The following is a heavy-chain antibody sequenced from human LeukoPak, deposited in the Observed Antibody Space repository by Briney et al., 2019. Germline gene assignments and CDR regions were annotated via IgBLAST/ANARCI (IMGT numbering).Heavy chain of an antibody. CDR2: INPNSGGT. CDR3: ARDRNQGYFDY. J-gene: IGHJ4*02. D-gene: IGHD1-14*01. Sequence: ASVKASCKASGYTFTGYYIHWVRQAPGQGLEWMGWINPNSGGTNYAQKFQGRVTMTRDTSNSTAYMELSRLRSDDTAVYYCARDRNQGYFDYWGQGTLVTVSS. CDR1: GYTFTGYY. V-gene: IGHV1-2*02.